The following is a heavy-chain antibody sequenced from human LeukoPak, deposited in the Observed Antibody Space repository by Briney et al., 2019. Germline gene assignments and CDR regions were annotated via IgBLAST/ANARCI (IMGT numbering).Heavy chain of an antibody. CDR3: AREEHSYGSRDPFDY. CDR1: GDSISSYY. D-gene: IGHD5-18*01. CDR2: IYYSGST. Sequence: SETLSLTCTVSGDSISSYYWSWIRQPPGKGLEWIGYIYYSGSTNYNPSLKSRVTISVDTSKNQFSLKLSSVTAADTAVYYCAREEHSYGSRDPFDYWGQGTLVTVSS. V-gene: IGHV4-59*12. J-gene: IGHJ4*02.